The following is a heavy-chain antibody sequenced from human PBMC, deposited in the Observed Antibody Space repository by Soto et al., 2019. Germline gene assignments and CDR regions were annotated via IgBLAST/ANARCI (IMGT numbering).Heavy chain of an antibody. J-gene: IGHJ5*02. CDR1: GYTFTSYG. CDR2: INAYNGNT. V-gene: IGHV1-18*01. CDR3: ARVLPPFDP. Sequence: QVQLVQSGAEVKKPGASVKVSCKASGYTFTSYGISWVRRAPGQGLEWMGWINAYNGNTTYAQKLQGSATMTTDTSTSTAYMELRSLGSDDTAVYDCARVLPPFDPWGQGTLVTVSS.